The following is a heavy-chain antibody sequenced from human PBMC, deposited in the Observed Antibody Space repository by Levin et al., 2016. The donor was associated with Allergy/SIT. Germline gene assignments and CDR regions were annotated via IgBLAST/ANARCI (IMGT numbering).Heavy chain of an antibody. V-gene: IGHV4-4*08. CDR2: TYHNGRT. Sequence: SETLSLTCTVSGGSISSYYWSWIRQSPGKGLEWIGHTYHNGRTNYNPSLKSRVTMLVDTSKDQFSLKLSSVSAADTAVYYCARDSLGDRRSFDYWGQGTLVTVSS. J-gene: IGHJ4*02. D-gene: IGHD3-16*01. CDR3: ARDSLGDRRSFDY. CDR1: GGSISSYY.